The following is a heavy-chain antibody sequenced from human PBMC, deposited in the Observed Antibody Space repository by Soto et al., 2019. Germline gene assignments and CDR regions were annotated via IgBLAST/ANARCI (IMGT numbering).Heavy chain of an antibody. V-gene: IGHV4-4*07. D-gene: IGHD1-26*01. CDR3: VRHRTTSDWFDP. CDR2: IYTSGST. Sequence: SETLSLTCTVSGGSISGYYWSWIRQPAGKGLEWIGHIYTSGSTNYNPSLKSRVTMSVDTTKNQFSLKLSSVTAADTAVYYCVRHRTTSDWFDPWGQGTLVTV. CDR1: GGSISGYY. J-gene: IGHJ5*02.